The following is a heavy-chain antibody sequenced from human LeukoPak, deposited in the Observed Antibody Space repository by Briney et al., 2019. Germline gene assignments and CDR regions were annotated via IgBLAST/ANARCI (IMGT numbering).Heavy chain of an antibody. J-gene: IGHJ4*02. CDR2: IKSRTDGGTT. CDR1: GFTFSNAW. CDR3: TTEFAASPPRPHEWLRFGKSYDSSGYNDY. D-gene: IGHD3-22*01. V-gene: IGHV3-15*01. Sequence: PGGSLRLSCAASGFTFSNAWMSWVRQAPGKGLEWDGRIKSRTDGGTTDYAAPVKGRFTISRDDSKNTLYLQMISLKTEDTAVYYCTTEFAASPPRPHEWLRFGKSYDSSGYNDYWGQGTLVTVSS.